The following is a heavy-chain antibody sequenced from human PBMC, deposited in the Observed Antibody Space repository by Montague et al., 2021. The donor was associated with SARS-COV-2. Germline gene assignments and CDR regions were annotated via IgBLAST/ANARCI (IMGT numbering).Heavy chain of an antibody. V-gene: IGHV4-39*01. J-gene: IGHJ4*02. CDR2: IYYSGST. D-gene: IGHD2-2*01. CDR1: GGSISSSSYY. CDR3: ARFHRVLPAASFDY. Sequence: SETLSLTCTVSGGSISSSSYYWGWIRQPPGKGLEWIGSIYYSGSTYYNPSLKSRVTISVDTSKNQFSLKMSSVTAEDTAVYYCARFHRVLPAASFDYWGQGTLVTVSS.